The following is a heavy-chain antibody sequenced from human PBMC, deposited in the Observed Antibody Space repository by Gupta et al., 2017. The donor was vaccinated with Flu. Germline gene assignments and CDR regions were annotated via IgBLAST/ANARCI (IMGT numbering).Heavy chain of an antibody. CDR3: ARELCSKGNCYTSYYFES. V-gene: IGHV2-70*04. J-gene: IGHJ4*02. Sequence: PGKPLEWLARIDWDNDKFYSTSLKTRLTISRDTSKNQVVLTLTHVEPGDTATYYCARELCSKGNCYTSYYFESWGQGAPVTVSS. D-gene: IGHD2-2*02. CDR2: IDWDNDK.